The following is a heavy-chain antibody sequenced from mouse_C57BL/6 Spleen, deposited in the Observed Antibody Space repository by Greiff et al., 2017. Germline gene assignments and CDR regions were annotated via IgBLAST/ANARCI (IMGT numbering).Heavy chain of an antibody. Sequence: VQLQQPGAELVRPGSSVKLSCKASGYTFTSYWMHWVKQRPIQGLEWIGNIDPSDSETHYNQKFKDKATLTVDKSSSTAYMQLSSLTSEDSAVYYCARGDYYGSSPFAYWSQGTLVTVSA. J-gene: IGHJ3*01. CDR1: GYTFTSYW. D-gene: IGHD1-1*01. V-gene: IGHV1-52*01. CDR3: ARGDYYGSSPFAY. CDR2: IDPSDSET.